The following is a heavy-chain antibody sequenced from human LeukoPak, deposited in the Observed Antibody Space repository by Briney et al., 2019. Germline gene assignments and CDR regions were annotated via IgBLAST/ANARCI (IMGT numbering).Heavy chain of an antibody. Sequence: SGPTLVNPTQTLTLTCSFSGFSLSTSGMRVSWIRQPPGKALEWLALIDWDDDKYYSTSLKTRLTISKDTSKNQVVLTMTNMDPVDTATYYCTRTRTFYYGSGSDGHHSDYWGQGTLVTASS. CDR1: GFSLSTSGMR. J-gene: IGHJ4*02. CDR2: IDWDDDK. D-gene: IGHD3-10*01. CDR3: TRTRTFYYGSGSDGHHSDY. V-gene: IGHV2-70*01.